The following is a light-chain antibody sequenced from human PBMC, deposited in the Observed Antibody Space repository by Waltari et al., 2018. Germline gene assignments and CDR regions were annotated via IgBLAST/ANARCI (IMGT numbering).Light chain of an antibody. J-gene: IGLJ2*01. V-gene: IGLV2-8*01. CDR3: SSYSRSDVVI. Sequence: QSALTQPTSASGSLGQSVTISCTGTSTDVGGYNYVSWYQQHPGKAPNLIIYAVGQRPSGVPDRFSGSKSGDTASLTVSGLRAEDEALYYCSSYSRSDVVIFGGGTKLTVL. CDR1: STDVGGYNY. CDR2: AVG.